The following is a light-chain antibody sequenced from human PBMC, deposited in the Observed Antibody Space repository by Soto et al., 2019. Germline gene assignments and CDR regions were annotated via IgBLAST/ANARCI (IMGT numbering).Light chain of an antibody. CDR1: QSVRSSS. J-gene: IGKJ4*01. CDR2: GAS. CDR3: QQYDSSPLT. Sequence: EIVLTQSPGTLSLSPGERATLSCRASQSVRSSSLAWYQQKPGQAPRLLIYGASRRATGIPDRFSGSGSGTDFTLTISRLEPEDFAVYYCQQYDSSPLTFGGGTKVDI. V-gene: IGKV3-20*01.